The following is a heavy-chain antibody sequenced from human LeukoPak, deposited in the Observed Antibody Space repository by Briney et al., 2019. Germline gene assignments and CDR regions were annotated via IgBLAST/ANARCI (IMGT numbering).Heavy chain of an antibody. CDR3: AKGYGDYYYYGMDV. Sequence: GRSLRLSCAASGFTFDDYAMHWVRQAPGKGLEWVSGISWNSGSIGYADSVKGRFTISRDNARNSLYLQMNSLRAEDTALYYCAKGYGDYYYYGMDVWGQGTTVTVSS. J-gene: IGHJ6*02. CDR2: ISWNSGSI. D-gene: IGHD4-17*01. CDR1: GFTFDDYA. V-gene: IGHV3-9*01.